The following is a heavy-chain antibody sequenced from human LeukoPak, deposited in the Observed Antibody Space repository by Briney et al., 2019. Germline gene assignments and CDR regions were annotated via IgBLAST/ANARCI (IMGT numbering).Heavy chain of an antibody. Sequence: GGSLRLSCAASGFTFSSYSMNWVRQAPGKGLEWVSSISSSSGYIYYADSVKGRFTISRDNAKNSLYLQMNSLRAEDTAVYYCARDILTGSSGYWGQGTLVTVSS. CDR3: ARDILTGSSGY. D-gene: IGHD3-9*01. J-gene: IGHJ4*02. CDR2: ISSSSGYI. CDR1: GFTFSSYS. V-gene: IGHV3-21*01.